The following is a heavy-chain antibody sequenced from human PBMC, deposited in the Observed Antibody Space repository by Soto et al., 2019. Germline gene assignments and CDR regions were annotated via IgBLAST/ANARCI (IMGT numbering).Heavy chain of an antibody. V-gene: IGHV4-59*01. CDR2: IYYSGST. D-gene: IGHD2-2*01. Sequence: QVQLQESGPGLVKPSETLSLTCTVSGGSISSYYWSWIRQPPGKGLEWIGYIYYSGSTNYNPSLKSRVTISVDTSKNQFSLKLSSVTAADTAVYDWARGRGGWFINQLLNAFDIWGQGTMVTVSS. CDR1: GGSISSYY. J-gene: IGHJ3*02. CDR3: ARGRGGWFINQLLNAFDI.